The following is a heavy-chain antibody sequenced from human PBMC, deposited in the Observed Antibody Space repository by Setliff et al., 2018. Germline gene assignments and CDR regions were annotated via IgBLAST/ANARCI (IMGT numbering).Heavy chain of an antibody. CDR3: ARDNTILGATDH. Sequence: PSETLSLTCAVSGGSLNSGSYYWCWIRQSTERGLEWLGRLHTSGSTTYNPALNSRVTISVDTSTNQFSLRLTSLTAADTAVYFCARDNTILGATDHWGQGTLVTVSS. CDR1: GGSLNSGSYY. D-gene: IGHD1-26*01. CDR2: LHTSGST. J-gene: IGHJ5*02. V-gene: IGHV4-61*02.